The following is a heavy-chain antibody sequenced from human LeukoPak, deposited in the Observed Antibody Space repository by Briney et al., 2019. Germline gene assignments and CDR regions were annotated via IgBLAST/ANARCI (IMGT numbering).Heavy chain of an antibody. J-gene: IGHJ4*02. V-gene: IGHV3-11*04. CDR3: ARDHHYDSSGFDY. CDR2: ISSSGSTM. D-gene: IGHD3-22*01. CDR1: GFTFSDYY. Sequence: GGSLRLSCAASGFTFSDYYMSWIRQAPGKGLEWVSYISSSGSTMYYADSVKGRFTISRDNAKNSLYLQMNSLRAEDTAVYYCARDHHYDSSGFDYWGQGTLVTVSS.